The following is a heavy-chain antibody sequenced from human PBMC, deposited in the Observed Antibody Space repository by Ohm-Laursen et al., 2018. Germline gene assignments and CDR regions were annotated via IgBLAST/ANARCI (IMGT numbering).Heavy chain of an antibody. CDR2: ISNSGDNI. D-gene: IGHD2/OR15-2a*01. Sequence: SLRLSCAASGFNFNTYEMNWVRQASGKGLEWVAFISNSGDNIWYADSVRGRFIISRDNAKNSLHLQMGSLRAEDSAIYYCARDDLHGNMYDAFDIWGRGTMVTVSS. CDR1: GFNFNTYE. J-gene: IGHJ3*02. CDR3: ARDDLHGNMYDAFDI. V-gene: IGHV3-48*03.